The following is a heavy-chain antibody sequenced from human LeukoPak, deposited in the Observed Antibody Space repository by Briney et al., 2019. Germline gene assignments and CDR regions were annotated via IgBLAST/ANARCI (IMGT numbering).Heavy chain of an antibody. CDR3: ARDRAVLPYYDFWSGYYDFDY. CDR2: INPNSGGT. J-gene: IGHJ4*02. CDR1: GYTFNGYY. Sequence: ASVKVSCKSSGYTFNGYYMHWVRQAPGQGLEWMGWINPNSGGTNYAQKFQGRVTMTRDTSISTAYMELSRLRSDDTAVYYCARDRAVLPYYDFWSGYYDFDYWGQGTLVTVSS. V-gene: IGHV1-2*02. D-gene: IGHD3-3*01.